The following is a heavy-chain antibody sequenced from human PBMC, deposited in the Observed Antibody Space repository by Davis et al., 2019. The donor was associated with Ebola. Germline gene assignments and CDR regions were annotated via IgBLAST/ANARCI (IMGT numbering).Heavy chain of an antibody. CDR2: INPHNGNT. CDR3: ARELRPSVGLLRSPQGY. D-gene: IGHD1-26*01. CDR1: GYTFTNYG. J-gene: IGHJ4*02. V-gene: IGHV1-18*04. Sequence: AASVKVSCKASGYTFTNYGITWVRQAPGQGLEWMGWINPHNGNTNYAQNVQGRVTMTTDTSTSTAYMEVGILRSEDTAVYYCARELRPSVGLLRSPQGYWGQGTLVTVSS.